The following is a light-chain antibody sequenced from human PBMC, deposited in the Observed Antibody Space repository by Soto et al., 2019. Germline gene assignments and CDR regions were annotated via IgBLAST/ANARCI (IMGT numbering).Light chain of an antibody. CDR1: QSVSSSY. J-gene: IGKJ2*01. CDR2: DAS. V-gene: IGKV3-20*01. Sequence: EIVLTQSPGTLSLSPGERATLSCRASQSVSSSYLAWYQQKPGQAPRLLIYDASSRATGIPDRFSGSGSGTDFTLTISRLVPEDFAVYYCQLYGSSPLYTFGQGTKLEIK. CDR3: QLYGSSPLYT.